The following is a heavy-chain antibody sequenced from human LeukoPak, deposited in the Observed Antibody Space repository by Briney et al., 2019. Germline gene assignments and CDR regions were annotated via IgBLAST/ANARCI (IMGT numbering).Heavy chain of an antibody. Sequence: SVKVSCKASGGTFSSYAISWVRQAPGQGLEWMGGIIPIFGTANYAQKFQGRVTITADESTSTAYMELSSLRSEDTAVYYCARDFFSRIYDSSGYFDYWAREPWSPSPQ. D-gene: IGHD3-22*01. CDR1: GGTFSSYA. CDR2: IIPIFGTA. V-gene: IGHV1-69*13. CDR3: ARDFFSRIYDSSGYFDY. J-gene: IGHJ4*02.